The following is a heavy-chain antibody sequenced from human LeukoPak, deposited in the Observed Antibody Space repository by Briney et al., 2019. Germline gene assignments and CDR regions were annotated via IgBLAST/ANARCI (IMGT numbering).Heavy chain of an antibody. CDR1: GFSFSNYW. V-gene: IGHV3-23*01. CDR3: AKNSASYFDY. D-gene: IGHD1-26*01. CDR2: ISGSGGTT. J-gene: IGHJ4*02. Sequence: GGSLRLSCEASGFSFSNYWMNWVRQAPGKGLEWVSTISGSGGTTYYADSVKGRFTISRGNSKNILYLQMNSLRAEDTAVYYCAKNSASYFDYWGQGTLVTVSS.